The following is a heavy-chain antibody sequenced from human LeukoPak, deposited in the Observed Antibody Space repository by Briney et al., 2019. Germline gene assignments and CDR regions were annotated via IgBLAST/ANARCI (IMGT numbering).Heavy chain of an antibody. J-gene: IGHJ4*02. Sequence: GGSLRLSCAASGFTISSYWMSWVRQAPGQGLEWVANINPDGSDKYYVDSVKGRFTISRDNAKNSLYLQMNSLRAEDTAVYYCAGRLSGRYYFDYWGQGTLVTLSS. CDR3: AGRLSGRYYFDY. D-gene: IGHD1-26*01. V-gene: IGHV3-7*01. CDR1: GFTISSYW. CDR2: INPDGSDK.